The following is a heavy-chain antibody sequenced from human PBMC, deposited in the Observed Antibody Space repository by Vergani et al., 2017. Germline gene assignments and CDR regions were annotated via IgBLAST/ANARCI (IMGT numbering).Heavy chain of an antibody. J-gene: IGHJ3*02. D-gene: IGHD4-23*01. V-gene: IGHV3-48*02. CDR1: GFTFSSYS. CDR2: ISSSSSTI. Sequence: EVKLVESGGGLVQPGGSLRLSCAASGFTFSSYSMNWVRQAPGKGLEWVSYISSSSSTIYYADSVKGRFTISRDNAKNSLYLQMNSLRDEDTAVYYCARDGRGSDDYGGINDAFDIWGQGTMVTVSS. CDR3: ARDGRGSDDYGGINDAFDI.